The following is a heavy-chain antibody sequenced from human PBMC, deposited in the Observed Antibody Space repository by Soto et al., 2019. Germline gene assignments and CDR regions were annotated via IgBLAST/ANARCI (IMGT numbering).Heavy chain of an antibody. CDR2: SNPNSGAT. Sequence: QVQLVQSGAEVRKPGASVTVSCRTSGDTFSDYYIHWVRQAPGQEREWMGWSNPNSGATNYAQKFRGWVTMTRDTYIRTVYMQLSRLRSDDTAIYYCARESGGATATLDYYYFYMDVWGTGTTVTVSS. CDR3: ARESGGATATLDYYYFYMDV. CDR1: GDTFSDYY. D-gene: IGHD5-12*01. V-gene: IGHV1-2*04. J-gene: IGHJ6*03.